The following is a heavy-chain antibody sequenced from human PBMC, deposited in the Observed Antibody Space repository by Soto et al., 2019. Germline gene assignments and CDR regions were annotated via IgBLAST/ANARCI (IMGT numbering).Heavy chain of an antibody. CDR1: GFTFSSYA. D-gene: IGHD5-12*01. CDR3: AMKRSRGYSGYRAGYYGMDV. J-gene: IGHJ6*02. CDR2: ISGSGGST. Sequence: PGGSLRLSCAASGFTFSSYAMSWVRQAPGKGLEWVSAISGSGGSTYYADSVKGRFTISRDNSRNTLYLQRNSLRAEDTAVYYCAMKRSRGYSGYRAGYYGMDVWGQGTTVTVSS. V-gene: IGHV3-23*01.